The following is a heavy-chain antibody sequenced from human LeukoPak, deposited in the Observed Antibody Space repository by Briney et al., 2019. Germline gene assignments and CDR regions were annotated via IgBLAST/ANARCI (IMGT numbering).Heavy chain of an antibody. CDR3: ARGKTTVTTLYYYYYYYMDV. J-gene: IGHJ6*03. V-gene: IGHV1-8*01. CDR1: GYTFTSYD. CDR2: MNPNSGNT. D-gene: IGHD4-17*01. Sequence: ASVKVSCKASGYTFTSYDINWVRQATGQGLEWMGWMNPNSGNTGYAQKFQGRVTMTRNTSISTAYMELSSLRSEDTAVYYCARGKTTVTTLYYYYYYYMDVWGKGTTVTVSS.